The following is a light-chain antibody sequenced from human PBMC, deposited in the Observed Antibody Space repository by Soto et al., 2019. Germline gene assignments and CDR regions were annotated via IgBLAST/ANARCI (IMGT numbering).Light chain of an antibody. CDR3: QQFYRSSWT. CDR2: QAT. J-gene: IGKJ1*01. V-gene: IGKV1-5*03. CDR1: QGIETY. Sequence: ILMTQSPSTLSASIGDRVTITCRASQGIETYLAWYQKKPGKAPRLLIYQATRLESGVPSRFSGRRSGTEFPLAISSLQPNDFASYYCQQFYRSSWTFGPGTNVEIK.